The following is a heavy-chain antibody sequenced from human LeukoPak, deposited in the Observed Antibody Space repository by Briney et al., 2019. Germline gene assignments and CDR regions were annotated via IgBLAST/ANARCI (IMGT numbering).Heavy chain of an antibody. CDR2: IYSGGST. Sequence: TGGSLRLSCAASGFSASNSYMSWVRQAPGKGLEWVSVIYSGGSTYYADSVKGRFTISRDNSRNTLYLQMNSLRAEDTAVYYCARGPFDGGYLDYWGQGTLVTVSS. D-gene: IGHD3-22*01. CDR3: ARGPFDGGYLDY. J-gene: IGHJ4*02. CDR1: GFSASNSY. V-gene: IGHV3-53*01.